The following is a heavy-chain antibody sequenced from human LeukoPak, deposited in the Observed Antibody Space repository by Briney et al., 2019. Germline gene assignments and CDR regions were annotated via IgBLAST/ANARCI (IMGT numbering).Heavy chain of an antibody. V-gene: IGHV4-4*09. D-gene: IGHD2-2*01. CDR2: IYTSGST. J-gene: IGHJ6*03. CDR1: GGSISSYY. CDR3: ARAPWFNQLLWPSKYYYYMDV. Sequence: SETLSLTCTVSGGSISSYYWSWIRQPPGKGLEWIGYIYTSGSTNYNPSLKSRVTISVDTSKNQFSLKLSSVTAADTAVYYCARAPWFNQLLWPSKYYYYMDVWGKGTTVTVSS.